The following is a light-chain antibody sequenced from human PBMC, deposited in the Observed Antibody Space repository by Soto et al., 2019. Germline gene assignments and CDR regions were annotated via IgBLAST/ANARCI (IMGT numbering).Light chain of an antibody. CDR3: MQALQTPLT. V-gene: IGKV2-28*01. CDR2: LGS. Sequence: DIVMTQSPLSLPVTPGEPASISCRSSQSLLHSNGYNYLDWYLQKPGQSPQLLIYLGSNRASGVXDTXSGRGSGTDFTLKISRVEAEDVGVYYCMQALQTPLTFGGGTKVEIK. J-gene: IGKJ4*01. CDR1: QSLLHSNGYNY.